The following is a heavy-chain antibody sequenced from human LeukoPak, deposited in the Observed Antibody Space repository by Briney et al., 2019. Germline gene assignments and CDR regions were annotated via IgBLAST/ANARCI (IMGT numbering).Heavy chain of an antibody. V-gene: IGHV1-69*01. Sequence: SVKVSCKASGGTFSSYAISWVQQAPGQGLEWMGGIIPIFGTANYAQKFQGRVTITADESTSTAYMELSSLRSEDTAVYYCARARRYSSSEFDYWGQGTLVTVSS. CDR1: GGTFSSYA. J-gene: IGHJ4*02. CDR2: IIPIFGTA. CDR3: ARARRYSSSEFDY. D-gene: IGHD6-6*01.